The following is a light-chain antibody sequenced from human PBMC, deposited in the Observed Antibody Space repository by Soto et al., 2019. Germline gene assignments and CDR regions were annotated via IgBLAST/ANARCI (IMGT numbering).Light chain of an antibody. CDR3: QKYDSVPFT. CDR1: QGVSNY. J-gene: IGKJ3*01. CDR2: GAS. Sequence: DIQMTQSPSSLSASVGDRVTITCRASQGVSNYLAWYQQKPGKVPKLLIYGASTLQSGVPSRFSGSGSGTAFALSISSLQPEDVATYYCQKYDSVPFTFGPGTKVDIK. V-gene: IGKV1-27*01.